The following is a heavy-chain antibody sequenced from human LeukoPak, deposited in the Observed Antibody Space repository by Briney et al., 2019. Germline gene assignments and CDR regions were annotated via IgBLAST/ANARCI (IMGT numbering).Heavy chain of an antibody. CDR2: INHSGST. CDR3: ARDFLGGYGYFDD. Sequence: SETLSLTCAVYGGSFSGYYWSWIRQPPGKGLEWIGEINHSGSTNYNPSLKSRVTISVDTSKNQFSLKLGSVTAADTAVYFCARDFLGGYGYFDDWGQGTLVTVSS. CDR1: GGSFSGYY. V-gene: IGHV4-34*01. D-gene: IGHD5-12*01. J-gene: IGHJ4*02.